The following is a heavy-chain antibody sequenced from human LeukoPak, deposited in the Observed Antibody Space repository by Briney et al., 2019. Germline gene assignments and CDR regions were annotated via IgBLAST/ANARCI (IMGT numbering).Heavy chain of an antibody. J-gene: IGHJ5*02. CDR1: GFTFDDYG. V-gene: IGHV3-43D*04. CDR2: ISWDGDST. Sequence: GGSLRLSCAASGFTFDDYGMHWVRQPPGKGLEWVSLISWDGDSTYYADSVKGRFTISRDNSKNSLYLQMNSLRAEDTALYYCAFGPHYYGSGSYWASWGQGTLVTVSS. CDR3: AFGPHYYGSGSYWAS. D-gene: IGHD3-10*01.